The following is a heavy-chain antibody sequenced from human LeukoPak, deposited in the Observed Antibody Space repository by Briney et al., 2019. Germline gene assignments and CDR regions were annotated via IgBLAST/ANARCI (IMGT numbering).Heavy chain of an antibody. Sequence: GGSLRLSCAASGFTFSSCAMHWVRQAPGKGLEWVAVISYDGSNKYYADSVKGRFTISRDNSKNTLYLQMNSLRAEDTAVYYCAREGAAGPYFDYWGQGTLVTVSS. CDR2: ISYDGSNK. J-gene: IGHJ4*02. CDR3: AREGAAGPYFDY. CDR1: GFTFSSCA. V-gene: IGHV3-30*01. D-gene: IGHD6-13*01.